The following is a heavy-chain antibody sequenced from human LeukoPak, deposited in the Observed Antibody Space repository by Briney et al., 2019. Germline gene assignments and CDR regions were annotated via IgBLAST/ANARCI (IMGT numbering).Heavy chain of an antibody. CDR3: ASLLYGTRCTDY. J-gene: IGHJ4*02. CDR2: ISGSGGST. D-gene: IGHD2/OR15-2a*01. V-gene: IGHV3-23*01. CDR1: GLTFSSYS. Sequence: GGSLRLFCAAYGLTFSSYSMRSVRQAPGKGLEWDSAISGSGGSTYYAASVKGRFTISRDNSKNTLYLQMNSLRAEDTAVYCWASLLYGTRCTDYWGQGTLVTVSS.